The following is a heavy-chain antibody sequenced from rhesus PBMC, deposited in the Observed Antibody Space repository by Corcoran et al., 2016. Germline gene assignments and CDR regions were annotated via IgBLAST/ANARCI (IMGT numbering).Heavy chain of an antibody. Sequence: EVQLVQSGAEVKRPGESLKISCKTSGYSFTSYWSSWVRQMPGRGLEWRGAIDPSDSDTRYNPSFQGQVTISADKSISTAYLQWSRLKASDTATYYCAKDDMWRNGYFDYWGQGVLVTVSS. D-gene: IGHD3-28*01. J-gene: IGHJ4*01. V-gene: IGHV5-20*01. CDR3: AKDDMWRNGYFDY. CDR1: GYSFTSYW. CDR2: IDPSDSDT.